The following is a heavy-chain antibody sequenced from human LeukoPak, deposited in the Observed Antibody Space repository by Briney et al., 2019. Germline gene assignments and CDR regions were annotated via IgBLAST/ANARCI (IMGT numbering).Heavy chain of an antibody. CDR3: AKRVAAPGRTYYFDY. Sequence: GGSLRLSCAASGFTFSSNALSWVRQAPGKGLEWVSVIGTSVSDTYYADSVKGRFTISRDNSKNTVYLQLNSLSAEDTAVYYCAKRVAAPGRTYYFDYWGQGTLVIVSS. CDR1: GFTFSSNA. CDR2: IGTSVSDT. V-gene: IGHV3-23*01. D-gene: IGHD6-13*01. J-gene: IGHJ4*02.